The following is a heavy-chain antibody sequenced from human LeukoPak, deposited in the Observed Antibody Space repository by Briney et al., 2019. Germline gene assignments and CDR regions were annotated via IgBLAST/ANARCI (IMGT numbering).Heavy chain of an antibody. J-gene: IGHJ3*01. V-gene: IGHV3-48*02. CDR1: GFSFSSYT. CDR2: TRTSTTPI. CDR3: ARVSVYAFDL. Sequence: TGGSLRLSCAASGFSFSSYTMNGVRQAPGKGLEWVSYTRTSTTPIHYAESVKGRFTISRDNAKNSLYLQMNSLRDGDTAVYYCARVSVYAFDLWGQGTMVTVSS.